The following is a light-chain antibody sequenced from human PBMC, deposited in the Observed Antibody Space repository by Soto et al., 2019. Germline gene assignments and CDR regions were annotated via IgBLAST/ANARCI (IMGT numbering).Light chain of an antibody. J-gene: IGKJ1*01. CDR1: QSVASSY. CDR3: YHFGSLPET. CDR2: SAS. V-gene: IGKV3-20*01. Sequence: EVVLTQSPGTLPLSPGERGTLSCRASQSVASSYLAWYQQKPGRAPRLLFYSASSRATGIPDRFSGSGSGRDFTLTISSLEPEDFAVYYCYHFGSLPETFGQGTNVE.